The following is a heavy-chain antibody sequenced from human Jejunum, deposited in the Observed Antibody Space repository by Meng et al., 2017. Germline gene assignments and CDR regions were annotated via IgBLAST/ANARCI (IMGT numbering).Heavy chain of an antibody. CDR3: ARGGYYSFDY. V-gene: IGHV4-4*02. CDR1: GGPIRSVYW. Sequence: HVRLPESGPGLVKPSETRSLTCAVPGGPIRSVYWWTWGRQSPGKGLEWIGEIYHSGSTNYNPSLKSRVTISVAKSKNQFSLKLTSVTAADTAVYYCARGGYYSFDYWGQGTLVTVSS. D-gene: IGHD5-18*01. J-gene: IGHJ4*02. CDR2: IYHSGST.